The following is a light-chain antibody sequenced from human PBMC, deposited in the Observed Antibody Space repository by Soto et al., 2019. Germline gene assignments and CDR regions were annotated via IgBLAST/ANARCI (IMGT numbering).Light chain of an antibody. V-gene: IGKV1-13*02. CDR3: QQYYSLPVT. Sequence: AIPLTQSPSSLSAFVGDRVTITCRASQDVSTAFAWYQQTAGKPPSLLIYDSSTLENGVPPRFSGSGSGTDFTLTISGLQPEDFATYFCQQYYSLPVTFGQGTRLDI. CDR1: QDVSTA. J-gene: IGKJ5*01. CDR2: DSS.